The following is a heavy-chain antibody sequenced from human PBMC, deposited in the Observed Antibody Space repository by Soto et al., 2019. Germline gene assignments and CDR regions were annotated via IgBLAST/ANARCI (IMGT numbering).Heavy chain of an antibody. V-gene: IGHV1-18*01. CDR3: ARDSEVRGVTPNWFDP. CDR1: GYTFTSYG. CDR2: ISAYNGNT. D-gene: IGHD3-10*01. J-gene: IGHJ5*02. Sequence: QVQLVQSGAEVKKPGASVKVSCKASGYTFTSYGISWVRQAPGQGLEWMGWISAYNGNTNYAQKLQGRVTMTTDTSTSTAYRELRSLRSDDTAVYYCARDSEVRGVTPNWFDPWGQGTLVTVSS.